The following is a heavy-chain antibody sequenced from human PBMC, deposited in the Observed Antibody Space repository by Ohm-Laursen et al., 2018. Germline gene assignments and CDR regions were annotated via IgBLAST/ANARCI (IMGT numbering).Heavy chain of an antibody. CDR3: ARGYYFDSSDSN. D-gene: IGHD3-22*01. CDR2: IYSGGST. V-gene: IGHV3-66*01. J-gene: IGHJ4*02. CDR1: GFTVSNDY. Sequence: SLRLSCAASGFTVSNDYMSWVRQAPGKGLEWVSVIYSGGSTYCADSVMGRFTMSRDNSKNTLYLQMNSLRAEDTAVYFCARGYYFDSSDSNWGQGTLVTVSS.